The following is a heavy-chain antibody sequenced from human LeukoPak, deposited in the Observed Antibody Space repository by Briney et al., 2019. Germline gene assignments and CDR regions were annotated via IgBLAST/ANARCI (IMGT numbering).Heavy chain of an antibody. D-gene: IGHD3-3*01. CDR1: GYTFTIYG. CDR2: ISAYNGNT. CDR3: ARAQYYDFWSGNYYYMDV. V-gene: IGHV1-18*01. Sequence: ASVTVSFKASGYTFTIYGISWVRQAPGQGLEWMGWISAYNGNTNYAQKLQGRVTMTTDTSTSTAYMELRSLRSDDTAVYYCARAQYYDFWSGNYYYMDVWGKGTTVTVSS. J-gene: IGHJ6*03.